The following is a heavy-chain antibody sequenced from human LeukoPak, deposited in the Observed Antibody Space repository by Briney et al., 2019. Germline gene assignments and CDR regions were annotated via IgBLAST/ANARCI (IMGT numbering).Heavy chain of an antibody. CDR2: IRYDGSNK. J-gene: IGHJ4*02. D-gene: IGHD6-19*01. V-gene: IGHV3-30*02. CDR3: ARDISSGRSIKYYFDY. Sequence: GGSLRLSCAASGFIFSSYGMHWVRQAPGKGLEWVAFIRYDGSNKYYADSVKGRFTISRDNSKNTLYLQMNSLRGEDTAVYYCARDISSGRSIKYYFDYWGQGTLVAVSS. CDR1: GFIFSSYG.